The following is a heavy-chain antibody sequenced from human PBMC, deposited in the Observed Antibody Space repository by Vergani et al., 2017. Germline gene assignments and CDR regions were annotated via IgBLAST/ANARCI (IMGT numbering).Heavy chain of an antibody. CDR3: STGLVYVGLDYSEY. D-gene: IGHD2-8*01. Sequence: EVQLVESGGTLVRPGGSLRLSCAASGFIFKDIWMTWVRQAPGKGLEWVGRIEGKTGGATVDYAAVVKGRFTISRDDSKYTLYLQMDNLRPEDTGIYYFSTGLVYVGLDYSEYWGQGTLVTVSS. J-gene: IGHJ4*02. V-gene: IGHV3-15*02. CDR2: IEGKTGGATV. CDR1: GFIFKDIW.